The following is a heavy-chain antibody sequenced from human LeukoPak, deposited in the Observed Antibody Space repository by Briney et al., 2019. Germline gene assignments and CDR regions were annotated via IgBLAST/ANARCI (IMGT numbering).Heavy chain of an antibody. V-gene: IGHV3-23*01. CDR2: LGRSGEYK. CDR3: VKDRPCETCMPMDA. J-gene: IGHJ6*02. Sequence: GGSLRLSCAASGFRFTDYSMSWVRQAPGKGLEWVAGLGRSGEYKYYADSVKGRFTISRDNSKDTVSLQMNSLRAQDSAIYFCVKDRPCETCMPMDAWGQGTTVTVSS. CDR1: GFRFTDYS. D-gene: IGHD2-2*01.